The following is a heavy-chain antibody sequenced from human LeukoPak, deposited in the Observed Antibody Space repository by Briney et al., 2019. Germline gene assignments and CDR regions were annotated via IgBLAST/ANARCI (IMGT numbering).Heavy chain of an antibody. Sequence: SVKVSCKASGGTFSSYAISWVRQAPGQGLEWMGRIIPILGIANYAQKFQGRVTITADKSTSTAYMELSSLRSEDTAVYYCASSGSYYQWLYYYGMDVWGQGTTVTVSS. V-gene: IGHV1-69*04. CDR3: ASSGSYYQWLYYYGMDV. CDR1: GGTFSSYA. J-gene: IGHJ6*02. D-gene: IGHD1-26*01. CDR2: IIPILGIA.